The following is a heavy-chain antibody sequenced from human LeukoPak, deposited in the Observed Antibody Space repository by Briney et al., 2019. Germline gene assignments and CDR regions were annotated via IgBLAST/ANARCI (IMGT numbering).Heavy chain of an antibody. CDR2: IYTSGST. CDR1: GGSISSYY. J-gene: IGHJ3*02. CDR3: AREGGSGSYLNAFDI. D-gene: IGHD3-10*01. V-gene: IGHV4-4*07. Sequence: SETLSLTCTVSGGSISSYYWSWIRQPAGKGLEWIGRIYTSGSTNYNPSLKSRVTISVDTSKNQFSLKLSSVTAADTAVYYCAREGGSGSYLNAFDIWGQGTMVTVSS.